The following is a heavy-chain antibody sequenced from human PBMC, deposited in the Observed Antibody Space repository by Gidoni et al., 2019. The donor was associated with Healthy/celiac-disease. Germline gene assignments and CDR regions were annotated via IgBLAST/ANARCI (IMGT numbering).Heavy chain of an antibody. CDR3: ARWRGYSGYDPRGPFDY. CDR1: GYTFTGSY. J-gene: IGHJ4*02. D-gene: IGHD5-12*01. CDR2: INPNSGGT. Sequence: QVQLVQSGAEVKKPGASVQVSCTASGYTFTGSYMHWVRQAPGQGLEWMGRINPNSGGTNYAQKFQGRVTMTRDTSISTAYMELSRLRSDDTAVYYCARWRGYSGYDPRGPFDYWGQGTLVTVSS. V-gene: IGHV1-2*06.